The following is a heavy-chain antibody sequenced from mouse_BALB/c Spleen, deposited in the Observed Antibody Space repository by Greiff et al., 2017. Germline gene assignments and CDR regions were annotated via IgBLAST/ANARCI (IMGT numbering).Heavy chain of an antibody. D-gene: IGHD2-3*01. CDR1: GYTFTSYY. J-gene: IGHJ4*01. V-gene: IGHV1S81*02. CDR2: INPSNGGT. Sequence: QVQLQQSGAELVKPGASVKLSCKASGYTFTSYYMYWVKQRPGQGLEWIGEINPSNGGTNFNEKFKSKATLTVDKSSSTAYMQLSSLTSEDSAVYYCTRSGGYYVRAMDYWGQGTSVTVSS. CDR3: TRSGGYYVRAMDY.